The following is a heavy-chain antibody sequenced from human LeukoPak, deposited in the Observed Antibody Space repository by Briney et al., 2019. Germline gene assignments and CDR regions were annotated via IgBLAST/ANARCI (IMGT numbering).Heavy chain of an antibody. D-gene: IGHD2-21*01. J-gene: IGHJ3*02. Sequence: PSETLSLTCAVYGGSFSGYSWSWIRQPPGKGLEWIGEINHSGSTNYNPSRKSRSAISVDTSKNQFSLKLSAVTAADTAVYYCARGYCGGECYYRAFDIWGQGTMVTVSS. CDR2: INHSGST. CDR1: GGSFSGYS. V-gene: IGHV4-34*01. CDR3: ARGYCGGECYYRAFDI.